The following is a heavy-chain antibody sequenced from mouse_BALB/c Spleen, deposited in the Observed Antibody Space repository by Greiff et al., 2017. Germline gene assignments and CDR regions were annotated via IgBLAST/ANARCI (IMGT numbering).Heavy chain of an antibody. CDR1: GYSITSDYA. CDR2: ISYSGST. Sequence: EVHLVESGPGLVKPSQSLSLTCTVTGYSITSDYAWNWIRQFPGNKLEWMGYISYSGSTSYNPSLKSRISITRDTSKNQFFLQLNSVTTEDTATYYCAGYSPFAYWGQGTLVTVSA. D-gene: IGHD2-3*01. J-gene: IGHJ3*01. V-gene: IGHV3-2*02. CDR3: AGYSPFAY.